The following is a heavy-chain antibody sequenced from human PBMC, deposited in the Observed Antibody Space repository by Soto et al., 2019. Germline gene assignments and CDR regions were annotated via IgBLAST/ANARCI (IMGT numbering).Heavy chain of an antibody. V-gene: IGHV3-21*01. CDR2: ISGSSSYI. J-gene: IGHJ5*02. D-gene: IGHD2-15*01. Sequence: GGSLRLSCAASGFTFSSYAMSWVRQAPGKGLEWVSSISGSSSYIYYAGSVKGRFTISRDNARNSLYLQMNSLRAEDTAVYYCARRGYCSGGSCSNNWFDPWGQGTLVTVSS. CDR3: ARRGYCSGGSCSNNWFDP. CDR1: GFTFSSYA.